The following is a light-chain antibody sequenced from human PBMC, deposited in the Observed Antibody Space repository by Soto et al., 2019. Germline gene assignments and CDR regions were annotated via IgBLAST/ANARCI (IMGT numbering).Light chain of an antibody. CDR2: DVS. CDR3: SSYTSSSTLMV. J-gene: IGLJ2*01. V-gene: IGLV2-14*01. Sequence: QSVLTQPASVSGSLGQSITISCTGTSSDVGGYNYVSWYQQHPGKAPKLMIYDVSNRPSGVSNRFSGSKSGNTASLTISGLQAEDEADYCCSSYTSSSTLMVFGGGTKLTVL. CDR1: SSDVGGYNY.